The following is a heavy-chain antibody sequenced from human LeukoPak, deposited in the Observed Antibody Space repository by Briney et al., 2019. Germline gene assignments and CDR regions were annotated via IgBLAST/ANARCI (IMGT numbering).Heavy chain of an antibody. Sequence: SETLSLTCAVYGGSFSGYYWNWIRQPPGKGLEWIGEINHSGSTNYNPSLKSRVTISVDTSKNQFSLKLSSVTAADTAVYYCARFYRTVVYGMDVWGQGTTVTVSS. J-gene: IGHJ6*02. CDR2: INHSGST. V-gene: IGHV4-34*01. CDR1: GGSFSGYY. CDR3: ARFYRTVVYGMDV. D-gene: IGHD4-17*01.